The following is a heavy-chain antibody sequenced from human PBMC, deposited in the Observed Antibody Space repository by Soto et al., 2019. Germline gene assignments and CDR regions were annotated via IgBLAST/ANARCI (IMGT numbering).Heavy chain of an antibody. CDR3: ARSRSGAVADSFDF. J-gene: IGHJ4*02. CDR1: GFTFSRYA. CDR2: ISKDGSNK. D-gene: IGHD3-10*01. V-gene: IGHV3-30*04. Sequence: QVQVVESGGGVVQPGRSLRLSCAASGFTFSRYAIHWVRQAAGKGLEWVAVISKDGSNKYYVDSVKGRFTISRDNSRNTLYLQMNSLRDEDAAVYYCARSRSGAVADSFDFWGQGTLVTVSS.